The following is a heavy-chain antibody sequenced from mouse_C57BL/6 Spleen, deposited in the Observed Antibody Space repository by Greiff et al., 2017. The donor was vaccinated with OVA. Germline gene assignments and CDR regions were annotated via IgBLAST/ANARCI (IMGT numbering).Heavy chain of an antibody. CDR3: ARERAYGNYFDY. CDR2: INPGSGGT. V-gene: IGHV1-54*01. CDR1: GYAFTNYL. Sequence: QVQLKESGAELVRPGTSVKVSCKASGYAFTNYLIEWVKQRPGQGLEWIGVINPGSGGTNYNEKFKGKATLTADKSSSTAYMQLSSLTSEDSAVYFCARERAYGNYFDYWGQGTTLTVSS. D-gene: IGHD2-1*01. J-gene: IGHJ2*01.